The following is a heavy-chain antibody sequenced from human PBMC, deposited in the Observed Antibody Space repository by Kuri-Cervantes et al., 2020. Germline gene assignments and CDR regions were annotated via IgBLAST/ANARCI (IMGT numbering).Heavy chain of an antibody. V-gene: IGHV3-9*01. Sequence: SLKISCAASGFTFDDYAMHWVRQAPGKGLEWVSGISWNSGSIGYADSVKGRFTISRDNAKNSLYLQMNSLRAEDTALYNCAKDSRIAAAGRNYYYGMDVWGQGTTVTVSS. CDR3: AKDSRIAAAGRNYYYGMDV. D-gene: IGHD6-13*01. CDR2: ISWNSGSI. CDR1: GFTFDDYA. J-gene: IGHJ6*02.